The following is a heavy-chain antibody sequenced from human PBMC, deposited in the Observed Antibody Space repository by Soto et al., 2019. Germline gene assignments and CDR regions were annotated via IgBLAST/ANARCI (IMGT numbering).Heavy chain of an antibody. Sequence: SETLSLTCAVSGVSISRGNWWTCFRQTPQRGLEYIGEIFHDGTSNYYPSFDRRVAISVDTSKNQFSLKLTSVTAADTAIYFCARLVYDTRLNYMYFDFWGQGALVTVSS. CDR3: ARLVYDTRLNYMYFDF. CDR1: GVSISRGNW. D-gene: IGHD2-8*01. J-gene: IGHJ4*02. V-gene: IGHV4-4*02. CDR2: IFHDGTS.